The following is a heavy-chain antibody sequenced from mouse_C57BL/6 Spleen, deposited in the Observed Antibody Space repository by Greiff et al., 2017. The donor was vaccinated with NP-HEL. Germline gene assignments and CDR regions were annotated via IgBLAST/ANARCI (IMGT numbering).Heavy chain of an antibody. J-gene: IGHJ1*03. D-gene: IGHD1-1*01. Sequence: QVHVKQPGAELVRPGSSVKLSCKASGYTFTSYWMDWVKQRPGQGLEWIGNIYPSDSETHYNQKFKDKATLTVDKSSSTAYMQLSSLTSEDSAVYYCARWNYGSSPYWDFDVWGTGTTVTVSS. CDR1: GYTFTSYW. V-gene: IGHV1-61*01. CDR3: ARWNYGSSPYWDFDV. CDR2: IYPSDSET.